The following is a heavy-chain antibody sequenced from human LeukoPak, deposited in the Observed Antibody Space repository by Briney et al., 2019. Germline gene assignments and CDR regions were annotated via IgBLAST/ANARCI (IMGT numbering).Heavy chain of an antibody. Sequence: AGGSLRLSCAASGFTFSNAWMSWVRQAPGKGLEWVAVIWYDGSNKYYADSVKGRFTISRDNSKNTLYLQMNSLRAEDTAVYYCAREKEQWLDEPRYFDYWGQGTLVTVSS. V-gene: IGHV3-33*08. CDR3: AREKEQWLDEPRYFDY. D-gene: IGHD6-19*01. J-gene: IGHJ4*02. CDR1: GFTFSNAW. CDR2: IWYDGSNK.